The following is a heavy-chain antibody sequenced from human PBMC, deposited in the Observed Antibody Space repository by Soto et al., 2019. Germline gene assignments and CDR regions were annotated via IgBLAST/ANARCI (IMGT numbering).Heavy chain of an antibody. J-gene: IGHJ6*02. D-gene: IGHD2-15*01. Sequence: EVQLVESGGGLLKPGGSLRLSCAASGFTFTNAWMSWVRQTTGKGLEWVSAIGAADDPYYLGSVKGRFTISRENAKNSLYLQMNSLRAEDTAVYYCARAYSGRLPRRADYYFAMDVWGQGTTVTVSS. CDR1: GFTFTNAW. V-gene: IGHV3-13*05. CDR2: IGAADDP. CDR3: ARAYSGRLPRRADYYFAMDV.